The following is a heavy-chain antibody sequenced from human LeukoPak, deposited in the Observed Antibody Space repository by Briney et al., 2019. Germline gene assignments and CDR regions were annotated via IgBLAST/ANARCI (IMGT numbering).Heavy chain of an antibody. J-gene: IGHJ5*02. CDR2: IYYSGST. D-gene: IGHD6-19*01. V-gene: IGHV4-39*07. CDR3: ARGRRIAVAGTNWFDP. CDR1: GGSISSSSYY. Sequence: KPSETLSLTCTVSGGSISSSSYYWGWIRQPPGEGLEWIGSIYYSGSTYYNPSLKSRVTISVDTSKNQFSLKLSSVTAADTAVYYCARGRRIAVAGTNWFDPWGQGTLVTVSS.